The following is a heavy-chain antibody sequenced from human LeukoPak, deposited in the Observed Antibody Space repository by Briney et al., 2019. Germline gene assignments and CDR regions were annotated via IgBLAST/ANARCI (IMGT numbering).Heavy chain of an antibody. CDR2: IYYSGST. CDR3: ARLASSGWSHCDY. V-gene: IGHV4-59*08. CDR1: GGSISGYY. D-gene: IGHD6-19*01. Sequence: SETPSLTCTVSGGSISGYYWSWIRQPPGKGPEWSGYIYYSGSTNYNPSLKSRVTISVDTSKNQFSLKMNSVTAADTAVYYCARLASSGWSHCDYWGQGTLVTVSS. J-gene: IGHJ4*02.